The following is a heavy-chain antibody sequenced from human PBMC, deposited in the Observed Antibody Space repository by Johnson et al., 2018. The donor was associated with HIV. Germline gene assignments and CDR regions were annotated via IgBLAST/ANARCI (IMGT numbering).Heavy chain of an antibody. Sequence: VQLVESGGGLIQPGGSLRLSCVASGFTVSRNYISWVRQAPGKGLEWVSVIYSGGSTHYADSVKGRFTISRDNSKNTVYLQMNSLSAEDTAVYYCARVEPIRRAIDAFDIWGQGTMVTVSS. V-gene: IGHV3-66*01. J-gene: IGHJ3*02. CDR1: GFTVSRNY. CDR3: ARVEPIRRAIDAFDI. CDR2: IYSGGST.